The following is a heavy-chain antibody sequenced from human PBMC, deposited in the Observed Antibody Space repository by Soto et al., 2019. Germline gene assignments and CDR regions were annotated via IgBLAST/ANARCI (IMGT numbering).Heavy chain of an antibody. V-gene: IGHV3-30*18. Sequence: GGSLRLSCAASGFTFSSYGMHWVRQAPGKGLEWVAVISYDGSNKYYADSVKGRFTISRDNSKNTLYLQMNSLRAEDTAVYYCAKDAQQWLALYYYYMDVWGKGTTVTVSS. CDR2: ISYDGSNK. D-gene: IGHD6-19*01. CDR3: AKDAQQWLALYYYYMDV. J-gene: IGHJ6*03. CDR1: GFTFSSYG.